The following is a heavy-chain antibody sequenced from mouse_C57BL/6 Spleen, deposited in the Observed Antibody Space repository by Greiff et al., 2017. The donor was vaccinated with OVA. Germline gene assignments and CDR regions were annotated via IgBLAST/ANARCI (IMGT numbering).Heavy chain of an antibody. CDR3: VITTVVAPYYFDY. CDR1: GYAFSSSW. V-gene: IGHV1-82*01. D-gene: IGHD1-1*01. J-gene: IGHJ2*01. Sequence: QVQLQQSGPELVKPGASVKISCKASGYAFSSSWMNWVKQRPGKGLEWIGRIYPGDGDTNYNGKFKGKATLTADKSSSTAYMQLSSLTSEDSAVYFCVITTVVAPYYFDYWGQGTTLTVSS. CDR2: IYPGDGDT.